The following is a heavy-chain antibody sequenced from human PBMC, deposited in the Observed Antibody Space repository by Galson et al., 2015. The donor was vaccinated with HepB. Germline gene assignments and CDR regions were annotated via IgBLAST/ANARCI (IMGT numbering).Heavy chain of an antibody. CDR1: GFNFSLHS. CDR3: ARALPSGIRGGRVFDH. V-gene: IGHV3-21*01. Sequence: SLRLSCAASGFNFSLHSMNWVHQAPGKGLEWVSSISSSGSYIYYGDSVKGRCTVSRDSAKTSVYLQMNSLRGDDTAVYYCARALPSGIRGGRVFDHWGQGTLVTVSS. J-gene: IGHJ4*02. CDR2: ISSSGSYI. D-gene: IGHD3-10*01.